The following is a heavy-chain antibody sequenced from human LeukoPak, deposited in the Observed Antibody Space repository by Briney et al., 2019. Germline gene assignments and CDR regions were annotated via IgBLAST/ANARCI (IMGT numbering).Heavy chain of an antibody. J-gene: IGHJ4*02. D-gene: IGHD1-26*01. CDR2: ISSSSSYT. V-gene: IGHV3-11*06. CDR3: ASSSYHSLDY. Sequence: GGSLRLSCAASGFTFSDYYMSWIRQAPGKGLEWVSYISSSSSYTNYADSVKGRFTISRDNAKNSLYLQMNSLRAEDTAVYYCASSSYHSLDYWGQGTLVTVSS. CDR1: GFTFSDYY.